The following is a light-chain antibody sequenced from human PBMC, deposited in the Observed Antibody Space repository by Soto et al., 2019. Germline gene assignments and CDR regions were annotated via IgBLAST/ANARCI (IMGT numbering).Light chain of an antibody. CDR2: DVS. V-gene: IGLV2-11*01. J-gene: IGLJ1*01. CDR3: CSYAGSYTYV. CDR1: SSDVGGYNY. Sequence: QSALTQPRSVSGSPGQSVTISCTGTSSDVGGYNYVSWYQHHPGKAPKLIFYDVSQRPSGVPDRFSASKSGNTASLAISGLQAEDEADYYCCSYAGSYTYVFGTGTKVTVL.